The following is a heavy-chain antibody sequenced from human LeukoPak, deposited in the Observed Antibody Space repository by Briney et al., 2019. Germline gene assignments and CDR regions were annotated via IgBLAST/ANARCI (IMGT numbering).Heavy chain of an antibody. V-gene: IGHV3-23*01. CDR1: GFTFSSYA. CDR3: AKIEAAAGTVDY. D-gene: IGHD6-13*01. J-gene: IGHJ4*02. CDR2: ISGSGGST. Sequence: AGGSLRLSCAASGFTFSSYAMSWVRQAPGKGLEWVSAISGSGGSTYYADSVKGRFSISRDNSKNTLYLQMNSLRAEDTAVYYCAKIEAAAGTVDYWGQGTLVTVSS.